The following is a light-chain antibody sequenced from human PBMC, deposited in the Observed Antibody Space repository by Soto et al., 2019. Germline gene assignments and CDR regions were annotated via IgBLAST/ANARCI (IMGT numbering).Light chain of an antibody. J-gene: IGKJ1*01. V-gene: IGKV1-5*01. Sequence: DIQMTQSPSSLSAAIGDRVTITCRASQSINGWLAWYQQKPGKAPNLLIYAASTLESGVPSRFSGSASGTEFTLTISSLQPDDFATYYCQQYNSYWTFGQGTKVEI. CDR1: QSINGW. CDR3: QQYNSYWT. CDR2: AAS.